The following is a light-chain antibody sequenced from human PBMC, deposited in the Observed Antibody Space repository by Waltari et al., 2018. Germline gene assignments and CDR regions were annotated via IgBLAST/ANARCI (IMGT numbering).Light chain of an antibody. Sequence: DIQMTQSPSTLSASVGDRVIITCRASQTPSTRLAWYQQKPGEAPKLLIYEVSSLESGVPSRFSGSAAGTEFTHTINSLQPDDFATYYCQQYKSWPLTFGGGTKVDIK. J-gene: IGKJ4*01. CDR1: QTPSTR. CDR3: QQYKSWPLT. V-gene: IGKV1-5*03. CDR2: EVS.